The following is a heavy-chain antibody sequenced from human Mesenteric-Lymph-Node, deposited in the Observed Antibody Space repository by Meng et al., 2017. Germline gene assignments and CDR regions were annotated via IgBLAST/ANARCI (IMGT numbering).Heavy chain of an antibody. Sequence: GESLKISCAASGFTFSSYWMSWVRQAPGKGLEWVGFIRSKAYGGTTEYAASVKGRFTISRDDSKSIAYLQMNSLKTEDTAVYYCTRGFQWLVDYWGQGTLVTVSS. CDR3: TRGFQWLVDY. CDR2: IRSKAYGGTT. J-gene: IGHJ4*02. V-gene: IGHV3-49*04. D-gene: IGHD6-19*01. CDR1: GFTFSSYW.